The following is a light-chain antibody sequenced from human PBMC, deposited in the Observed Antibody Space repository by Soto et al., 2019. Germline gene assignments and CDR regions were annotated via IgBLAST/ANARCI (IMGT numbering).Light chain of an antibody. Sequence: EIVVTQSPATLSASPGERVTLSCRASQFVSRRLAWYQQRLGQVPRLLIYDTSTRAPGISARFSGSGSGTEFSLTISSLQSVVFAVYYCQEYIHWPPGMFGGGTTVDIK. CDR3: QEYIHWPPGM. J-gene: IGKJ4*02. CDR2: DTS. CDR1: QFVSRR. V-gene: IGKV3-15*01.